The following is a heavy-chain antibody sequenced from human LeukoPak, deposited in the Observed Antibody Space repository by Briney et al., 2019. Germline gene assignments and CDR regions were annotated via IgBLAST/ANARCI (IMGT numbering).Heavy chain of an antibody. CDR3: AKDQSGRTDT. J-gene: IGHJ4*02. D-gene: IGHD1/OR15-1a*01. CDR1: GFTFSNDA. Sequence: PGGSLRLSCAASGFTFSNDAMSWVSQVPGKGLEWVSAVSPSGTPTYYADSVKGRFTISRDNSKSTVSLQMNSLRAEDTAIYYCAKDQSGRTDTWGQGTLVTVSS. CDR2: VSPSGTPT. V-gene: IGHV3-23*01.